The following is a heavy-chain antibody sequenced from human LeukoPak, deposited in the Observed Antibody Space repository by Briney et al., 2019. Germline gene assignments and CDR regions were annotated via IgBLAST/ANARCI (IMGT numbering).Heavy chain of an antibody. CDR2: IYYSGST. Sequence: SETLSLTCTVSGGSISSYYWSWIRQPPGKGLEWIGYIYYSGSTNYNPSLKSRVTISVDTSKNQFSLKLSSVTAADTAVYYCARLEVTRNYFDYWSQGTLVTVSS. CDR1: GGSISSYY. J-gene: IGHJ4*02. CDR3: ARLEVTRNYFDY. V-gene: IGHV4-59*08. D-gene: IGHD5-18*01.